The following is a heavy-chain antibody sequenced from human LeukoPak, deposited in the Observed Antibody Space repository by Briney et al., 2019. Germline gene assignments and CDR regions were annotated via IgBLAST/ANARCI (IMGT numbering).Heavy chain of an antibody. Sequence: SQTLSLTCTVSGSISSGSYYWSWIRQPAGKGLEWIGRIYTSGSTNYNPSLESRVTISVDTSKNQFSLKLSSVTAADTAVYYCARAGYCSSTSCEPGWFDPWGQGTLVTVSS. V-gene: IGHV4-61*02. CDR1: GSISSGSYY. D-gene: IGHD2-2*01. J-gene: IGHJ5*02. CDR3: ARAGYCSSTSCEPGWFDP. CDR2: IYTSGST.